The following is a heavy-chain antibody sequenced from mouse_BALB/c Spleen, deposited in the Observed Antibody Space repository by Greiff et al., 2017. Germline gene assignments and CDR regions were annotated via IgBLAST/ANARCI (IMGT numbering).Heavy chain of an antibody. V-gene: IGHV10S3*01. CDR2: IRSKSNNYAT. Sequence: EVQRAAGGGLVQPKGSLKLSCAASGFTFNTNAMNWVRQAPGKGLEWVARIRSKSNNYATYYADSVKDRFTISRDDSQSMLYLQMNNLKTEDTAMYYCVREGGGYFDYWGQGTTLTVSS. CDR3: VREGGGYFDY. CDR1: GFTFNTNA. J-gene: IGHJ2*01.